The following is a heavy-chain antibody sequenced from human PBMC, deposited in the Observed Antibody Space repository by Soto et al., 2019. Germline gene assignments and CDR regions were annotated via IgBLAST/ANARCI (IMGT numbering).Heavy chain of an antibody. J-gene: IGHJ4*02. D-gene: IGHD3-10*01. Sequence: EVQLLESGGGLVQPGGSLRLSCAASGFPFSGYPMSGVPQAQGKGLEWVSAISGSGGSTYYADSVKGRFTISRDNSKNTLYLQMNSLRAEDTAVYYCAKERVRGCFDYWGQGTLVTVSS. CDR3: AKERVRGCFDY. CDR2: ISGSGGST. V-gene: IGHV3-23*01. CDR1: GFPFSGYP.